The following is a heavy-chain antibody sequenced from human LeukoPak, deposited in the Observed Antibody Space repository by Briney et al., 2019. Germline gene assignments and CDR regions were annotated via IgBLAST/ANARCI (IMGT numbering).Heavy chain of an antibody. Sequence: SETLSLTCAVYGGSFSGYYWSWIRQPPGKGLEWIGEINHSGSTNYNPSLKSRVTISVDTSKNQFSLKLSSVTAADTAVYYCARGTYSSSSQSAGWFDPWGQGTLVTVSS. CDR2: INHSGST. V-gene: IGHV4-34*01. D-gene: IGHD6-6*01. J-gene: IGHJ5*02. CDR3: ARGTYSSSSQSAGWFDP. CDR1: GGSFSGYY.